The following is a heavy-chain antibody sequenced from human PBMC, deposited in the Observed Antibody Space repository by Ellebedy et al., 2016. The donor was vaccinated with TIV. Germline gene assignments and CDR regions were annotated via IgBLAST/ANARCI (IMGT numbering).Heavy chain of an antibody. CDR3: ARDPGGGGDVGENWFDP. V-gene: IGHV3-66*01. Sequence: PGGSLRLSCAASGITVSDYFMNWVRQAPGTGLEWVSLLYLDAKTNYTDSVNGRFIVSRDSSKNTLYLQMNSLTAEDTAVYYCARDPGGGGDVGENWFDPWGQGTLVTVSS. CDR2: LYLDAKT. D-gene: IGHD3-16*01. CDR1: GITVSDYF. J-gene: IGHJ5*02.